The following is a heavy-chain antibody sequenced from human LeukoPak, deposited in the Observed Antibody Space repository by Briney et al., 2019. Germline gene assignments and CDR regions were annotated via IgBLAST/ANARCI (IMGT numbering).Heavy chain of an antibody. CDR3: ARDAMGRLSGSPSRVFDY. V-gene: IGHV1-69*04. Sequence: ASVKVSCKASRYTFTGYSMHWVRQAPGQGLEWMGRIIPILGIANYAQKFQGRVTITADKSTSTAYMELSSLRSEDTAVYYCARDAMGRLSGSPSRVFDYWGQGTLVTVSS. CDR2: IIPILGIA. D-gene: IGHD2-2*01. J-gene: IGHJ4*02. CDR1: RYTFTGYS.